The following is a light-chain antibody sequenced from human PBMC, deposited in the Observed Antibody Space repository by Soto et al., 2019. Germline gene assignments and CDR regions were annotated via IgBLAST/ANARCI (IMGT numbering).Light chain of an antibody. CDR1: QSLLHSNGYDY. CDR3: RQARQTLTIT. J-gene: IGKJ5*01. Sequence: DTVMTQFPLSLSVTPGESASISCRASQSLLHSNGYDYLDWYLQRPGQSPQLLIYLRSERASGVPDRLLGSGSRTAVTLEISRVEAEDVGIYYCRQARQTLTITFGQGTRLEIK. CDR2: LRS. V-gene: IGKV2-28*01.